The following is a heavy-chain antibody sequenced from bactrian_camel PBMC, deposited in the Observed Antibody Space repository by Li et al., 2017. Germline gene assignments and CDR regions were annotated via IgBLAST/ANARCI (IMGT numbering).Heavy chain of an antibody. CDR2: IDTDGGT. CDR1: GFTFSKYY. CDR3: AARGCWDSWSFGY. J-gene: IGHJ6*01. V-gene: IGHV3S28*01. D-gene: IGHD6*01. Sequence: QLVESGGGLVQPGGSLRLSCAASGFTFSKYYMSWVRQAPGKEREGVATIDTDGGTKYADSVKGRFTISRDSSKNTLYLQMNDLKPEDTAMYVCAARGCWDSWSFGYWGQGTQVTVS.